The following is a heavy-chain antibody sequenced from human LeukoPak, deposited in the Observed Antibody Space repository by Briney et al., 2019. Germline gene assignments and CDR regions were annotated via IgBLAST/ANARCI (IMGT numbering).Heavy chain of an antibody. Sequence: GGSLRLSCAASGFTFSRHSMNWVRQAPGKGLELVSSISTSSSYIDYADSVKGRFTIFRDNAKNSLYLQMNSLRADDTAVYYCARGSSNIAGRNNWFDPWGQGTLVTVSS. CDR2: ISTSSSYI. CDR3: ARGSSNIAGRNNWFDP. CDR1: GFTFSRHS. J-gene: IGHJ5*02. V-gene: IGHV3-21*01. D-gene: IGHD6-6*01.